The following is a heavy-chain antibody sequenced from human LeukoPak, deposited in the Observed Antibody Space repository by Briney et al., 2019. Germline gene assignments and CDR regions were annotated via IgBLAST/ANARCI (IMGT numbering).Heavy chain of an antibody. CDR3: ARDDGQLALDY. V-gene: IGHV4-30-2*01. CDR1: GGSISSGGYY. CDR2: IYHSGST. J-gene: IGHJ4*02. D-gene: IGHD6-6*01. Sequence: SETLSLTCTVSGGSISSGGYYWSWIRQPPGKGLEWIGYIYHSGSTYYNPSLKSRVTISVDRSKNQFSLKLSSVTAADTAVYYCARDDGQLALDYWGQGTLVTVSS.